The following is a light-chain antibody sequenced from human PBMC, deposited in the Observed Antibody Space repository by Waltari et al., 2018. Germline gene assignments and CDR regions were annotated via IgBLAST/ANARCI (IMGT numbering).Light chain of an antibody. CDR2: DTS. CDR1: QSVSSY. V-gene: IGKV3-11*01. J-gene: IGKJ5*01. CDR3: QQRTNWPRSIT. Sequence: EIVLTQSPATLSLSPGERATLSCRASQSVSSYLAWFQQKPGQAPRLLIYDTSNRATGIPARFSGSGSGTDFTLTISSLEPEDFAVYYCQQRTNWPRSITFGQGTRLDIK.